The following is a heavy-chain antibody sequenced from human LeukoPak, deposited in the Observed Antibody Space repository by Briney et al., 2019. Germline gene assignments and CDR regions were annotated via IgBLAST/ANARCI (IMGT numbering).Heavy chain of an antibody. CDR1: GGSISSGDYY. CDR2: IYYSGST. J-gene: IGHJ3*02. D-gene: IGHD5-24*01. V-gene: IGHV4-30-4*08. CDR3: ARDGRADAFDI. Sequence: SQTLSLTCTVSGGSISSGDYYWSWLRQPPGKGLEWIGYIYYSGSTYYNPSLKSRVTISVDTSKNQFSLKLSSVTAADTAVYYCARDGRADAFDIWGQGTMVTVSS.